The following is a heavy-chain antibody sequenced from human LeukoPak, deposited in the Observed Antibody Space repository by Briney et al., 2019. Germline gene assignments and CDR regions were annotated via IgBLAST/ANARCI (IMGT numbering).Heavy chain of an antibody. J-gene: IGHJ3*02. CDR3: ARGSRPGVVNHDAFDI. V-gene: IGHV1-2*02. CDR1: GYTFNGYY. Sequence: ASVKVSCKVSGYTFNGYYIHWVRQAPGQGLEWMVWINPNSGGTNYAQKFQGRVTMTRDTSISTAYMELSSLRSDDTAVYYCARGSRPGVVNHDAFDIWGQGTMVTVSS. D-gene: IGHD3-3*01. CDR2: INPNSGGT.